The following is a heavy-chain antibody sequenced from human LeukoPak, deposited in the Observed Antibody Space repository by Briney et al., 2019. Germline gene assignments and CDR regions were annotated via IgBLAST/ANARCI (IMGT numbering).Heavy chain of an antibody. CDR1: GGSIRSYY. CDR2: IYYSGSA. Sequence: NPSETLSLTCTVSGGSIRSYYWSWIRQPPGKGLEWIGYIYYSGSANYNPSLKSRVTISVDTSKNQFSLKLSSVTAADTAVYYCASLVVNEYCSGGSCYGAFDIWGQGTMVTVSS. V-gene: IGHV4-59*01. J-gene: IGHJ3*02. D-gene: IGHD2-15*01. CDR3: ASLVVNEYCSGGSCYGAFDI.